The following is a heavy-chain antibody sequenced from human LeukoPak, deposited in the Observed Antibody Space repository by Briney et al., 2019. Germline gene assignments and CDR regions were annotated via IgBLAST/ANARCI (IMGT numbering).Heavy chain of an antibody. D-gene: IGHD2-21*02. V-gene: IGHV3-53*01. CDR2: IYSGGSP. CDR3: ARGCGGGCQDAFDI. J-gene: IGHJ3*02. CDR1: GFTVSSNY. Sequence: GRSLRLSCAASGFTVSSNYMSWVRQAPGEGLEWVSVIYSGGSPYYAESAKGRSTISRDNSKNTVYLQMNSLRAEDTAVYYCARGCGGGCQDAFDIWGQGTMVTVSS.